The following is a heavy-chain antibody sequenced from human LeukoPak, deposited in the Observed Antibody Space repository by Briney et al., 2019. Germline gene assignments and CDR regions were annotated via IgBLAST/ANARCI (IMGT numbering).Heavy chain of an antibody. Sequence: ASVKVSCKASGYTFTSYDIHWVRPATGQGLEWMGWMNPNSGNTGYAQKFQGRVTMTRNTSIRTAYMELSSLRSEDTAVYYCARGYCSGGSCYPRDYWGQGTLVTVSS. J-gene: IGHJ4*02. V-gene: IGHV1-8*01. D-gene: IGHD2-15*01. CDR3: ARGYCSGGSCYPRDY. CDR1: GYTFTSYD. CDR2: MNPNSGNT.